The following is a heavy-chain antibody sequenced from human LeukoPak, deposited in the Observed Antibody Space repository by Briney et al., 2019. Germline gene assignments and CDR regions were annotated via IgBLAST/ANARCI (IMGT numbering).Heavy chain of an antibody. CDR3: ARARYSYGHDAFDI. CDR2: IYYSGST. D-gene: IGHD5-18*01. V-gene: IGHV4-59*01. Sequence: SETLSLTCTVSGGSISSYYWSWIRQPPGKGLEGIGYIYYSGSTNYNPSLKSRVTISVDTSKNQFSLKLSSVTAADTAVYYCARARYSYGHDAFDIWGQGTMVTVSS. J-gene: IGHJ3*02. CDR1: GGSISSYY.